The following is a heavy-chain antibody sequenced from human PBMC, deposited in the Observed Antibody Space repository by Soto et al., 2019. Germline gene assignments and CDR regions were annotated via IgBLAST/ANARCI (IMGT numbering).Heavy chain of an antibody. CDR2: TYYRSKWYN. D-gene: IGHD3-3*01. CDR3: ARDNPYYDFWSGYSPRNWFDP. J-gene: IGHJ5*02. V-gene: IGHV6-1*01. Sequence: PSQTLSLTCAISGDSVSSNSAAWNWIRQSPSRGLEWLGRTYYRSKWYNDHAVSVKSRITINPDTSKNQFSLQLNSVTPEDTAVYYCARDNPYYDFWSGYSPRNWFDPWGQGTLVTVSS. CDR1: GDSVSSNSAA.